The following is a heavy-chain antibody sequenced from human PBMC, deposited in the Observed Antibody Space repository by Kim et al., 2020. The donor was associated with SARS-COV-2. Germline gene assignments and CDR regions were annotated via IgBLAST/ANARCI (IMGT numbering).Heavy chain of an antibody. CDR1: GFTFSSYA. D-gene: IGHD2-2*01. V-gene: IGHV3-30-3*01. J-gene: IGHJ4*02. CDR2: ISYDGSNK. Sequence: GGSLRLSCAASGFTFSSYAMHWVRQAPGKGLEWVAVISYDGSNKYYADSVKGRFTISRDNSKNTLYLQMNSLRAEDTAVYYCARAFWDIVVVPAAQSIAAAGNSPDYWGQGTLVTVSS. CDR3: ARAFWDIVVVPAAQSIAAAGNSPDY.